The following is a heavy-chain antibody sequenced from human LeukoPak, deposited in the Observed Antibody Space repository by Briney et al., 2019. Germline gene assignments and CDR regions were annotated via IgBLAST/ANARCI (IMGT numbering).Heavy chain of an antibody. D-gene: IGHD3-10*01. Sequence: ETLSLTCAVYGGSFSGYYWSWIRQTPGKGLEWVSVIYSGGSTYYADSVKGRFTISRHNSKNTLYLQMNSLRAEDTAVYYCARAGYYGSGSHPLLDYWGQGTLVTVSS. CDR1: GGSFSGYY. CDR3: ARAGYYGSGSHPLLDY. V-gene: IGHV3-53*04. CDR2: IYSGGST. J-gene: IGHJ4*02.